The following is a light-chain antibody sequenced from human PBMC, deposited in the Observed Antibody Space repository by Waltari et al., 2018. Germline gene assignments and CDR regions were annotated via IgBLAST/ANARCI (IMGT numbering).Light chain of an antibody. J-gene: IGKJ2*01. CDR3: QQYGRSWNT. CDR1: QSVSSSY. Sequence: EIVLTQSPGTLSLSPGERATLSCRASQSVSSSYLAWYQQQPGQAPRLLIHGASSRATGIPDRFSGSGSGTDFTLTISRLEPEDFAVYYCQQYGRSWNTFGQGTKLEIK. V-gene: IGKV3-20*01. CDR2: GAS.